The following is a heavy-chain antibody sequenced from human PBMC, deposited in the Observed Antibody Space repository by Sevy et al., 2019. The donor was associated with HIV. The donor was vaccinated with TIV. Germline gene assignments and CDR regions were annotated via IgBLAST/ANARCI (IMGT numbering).Heavy chain of an antibody. D-gene: IGHD2-2*01. CDR1: GFTFSSYS. CDR3: ARDTSYCSSTSCYGAAFDI. V-gene: IGHV3-21*01. Sequence: GGSLRLSCAASGFTFSSYSMNWVRQAPGKGLEWVSSISSSSSYIYYADSVKGRFTISRDNAKNSLYLQMNSLRAEDTAVYYCARDTSYCSSTSCYGAAFDIWGQGTMVIVSS. CDR2: ISSSSSYI. J-gene: IGHJ3*02.